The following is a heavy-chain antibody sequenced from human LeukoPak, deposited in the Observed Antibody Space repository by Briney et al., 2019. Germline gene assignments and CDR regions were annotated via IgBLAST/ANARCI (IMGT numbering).Heavy chain of an antibody. D-gene: IGHD3-22*01. CDR1: GFTFDDYA. J-gene: IGHJ4*02. V-gene: IGHV3-9*01. CDR3: AREDYYDSSGYSTDFDY. CDR2: ISWNSGSI. Sequence: GGSLRLSCAASGFTFDDYAMHWVRQAPGKGLEWVSGISWNSGSIGYADSVKGRFTISRDNAKNSLYLQMNSLRAEDTAVYYCAREDYYDSSGYSTDFDYWGQGTLVTVSS.